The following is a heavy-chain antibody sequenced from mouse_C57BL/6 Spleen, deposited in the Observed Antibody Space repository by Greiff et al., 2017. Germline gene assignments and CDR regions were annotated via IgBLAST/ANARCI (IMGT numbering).Heavy chain of an antibody. V-gene: IGHV14-4*01. CDR1: GFNIKDDY. CDR3: TTDGSSYFAY. CDR2: IDPENGDT. D-gene: IGHD1-1*01. J-gene: IGHJ3*01. Sequence: EVQLQQSGAELVRPGASVKLSCTASGFNIKDDYMHWVKQRPEQGLEWIGWIDPENGDTEYASKFQGKATITADTSSNTAYLQLSCLTSEDTAVYYCTTDGSSYFAYWGQGTLVTVSA.